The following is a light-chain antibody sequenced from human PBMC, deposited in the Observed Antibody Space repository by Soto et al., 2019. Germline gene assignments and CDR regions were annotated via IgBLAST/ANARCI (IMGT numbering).Light chain of an antibody. J-gene: IGLJ1*01. Sequence: QSALTQPASVSGSPGQPITISCTGTSSDVGAYDYVSWYQQHPGKAPKLIIYEVTNRPSGVSDRFSGSKSGNTASLTISGLQAEDEAYYHCSSYTSRSPVVFGTGTKVTVL. CDR1: SSDVGAYDY. CDR3: SSYTSRSPVV. V-gene: IGLV2-14*01. CDR2: EVT.